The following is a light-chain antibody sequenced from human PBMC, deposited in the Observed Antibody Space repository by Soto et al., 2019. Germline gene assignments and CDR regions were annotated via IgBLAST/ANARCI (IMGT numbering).Light chain of an antibody. Sequence: QLVLTQSPSASASLGASLKLTCTLASGHSSYAIAWHQQQPEKGPRYLMKVNSDGSHSKGDGIPDRFSGSSSGAERYLSISSLQSEDEADYYCQTWGTGTPYVFGTGTQLTVL. J-gene: IGLJ1*01. CDR1: SGHSSYA. V-gene: IGLV4-69*01. CDR3: QTWGTGTPYV. CDR2: VNSDGSH.